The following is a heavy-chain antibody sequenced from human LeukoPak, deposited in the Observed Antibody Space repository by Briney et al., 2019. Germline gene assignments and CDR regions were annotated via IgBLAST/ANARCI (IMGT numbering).Heavy chain of an antibody. CDR2: INHSGST. J-gene: IGHJ4*02. V-gene: IGHV4-34*01. CDR1: GGSFSGYY. Sequence: MTSETLSLTCAVYGGSFSGYYWSWIRQPPGKGLEWIGEINHSGSTNYNPSLKSRVTISVDTSKNQFSLKLSSVTAADTAVYYCARGPRGDCGGDCYSGGVDYWGQGTLVTVSS. CDR3: ARGPRGDCGGDCYSGGVDY. D-gene: IGHD2-21*02.